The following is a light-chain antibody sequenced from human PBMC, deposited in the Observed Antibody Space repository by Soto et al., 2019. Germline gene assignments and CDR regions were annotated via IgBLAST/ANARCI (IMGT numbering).Light chain of an antibody. CDR2: AAS. Sequence: DIQMTQSPSSLSASVGDRVTITCRASQGITNYLAWYQQKPARVPKLLIYAASTLQSGVPSRFIGSGSGTAFTLTISRRTPEGVQSYYCQKYNSAPLSFGGGTKVVIK. V-gene: IGKV1-27*01. CDR3: QKYNSAPLS. CDR1: QGITNY. J-gene: IGKJ4*01.